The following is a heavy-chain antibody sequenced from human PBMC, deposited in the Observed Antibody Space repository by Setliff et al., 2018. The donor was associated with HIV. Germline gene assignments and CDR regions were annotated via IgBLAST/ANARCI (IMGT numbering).Heavy chain of an antibody. J-gene: IGHJ3*01. CDR1: GFNFSNYG. CDR2: IWNDKSNK. Sequence: GGSLSLSCIASGFNFSNYGMHWGRQAPGKGLEWVSFIWNDKSNKYYSDSVKGRFAISRDNPENTLFLQMNNLRADDTAKYYCARARGDRFAGGGFDVWGQGTMVTVSS. CDR3: ARARGDRFAGGGFDV. V-gene: IGHV3-33*01. D-gene: IGHD3-16*01.